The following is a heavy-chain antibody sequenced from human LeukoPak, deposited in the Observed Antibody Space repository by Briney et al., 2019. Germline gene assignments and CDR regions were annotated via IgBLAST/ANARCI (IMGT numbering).Heavy chain of an antibody. D-gene: IGHD6-6*01. CDR3: AKWKYSNSGIDDY. Sequence: GGSLRLSCAASGFTFSSYAMSWVRQVPGKGLEWVSVISGGGDNTYYADSVKGRFTISRDNSKNMLYLQMNSLRVEDTAVYYCAKWKYSNSGIDDYWGQGTLVTVSS. CDR1: GFTFSSYA. CDR2: ISGGGDNT. J-gene: IGHJ4*02. V-gene: IGHV3-23*01.